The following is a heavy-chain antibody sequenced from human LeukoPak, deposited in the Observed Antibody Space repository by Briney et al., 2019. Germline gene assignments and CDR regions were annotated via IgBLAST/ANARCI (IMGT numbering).Heavy chain of an antibody. D-gene: IGHD2/OR15-2a*01. CDR1: GFIFSSYG. CDR3: ATSPDSTGRAYY. V-gene: IGHV3-30*03. Sequence: GGSLRLSCAASGFIFSSYGMHWVRQAPGKGLEWVAVISYDGSHEYYADSAKGRFTISRDTSRNTLYLQMNSLRAEDTAVYYCATSPDSTGRAYYWGQGTLVTLSS. CDR2: ISYDGSHE. J-gene: IGHJ4*02.